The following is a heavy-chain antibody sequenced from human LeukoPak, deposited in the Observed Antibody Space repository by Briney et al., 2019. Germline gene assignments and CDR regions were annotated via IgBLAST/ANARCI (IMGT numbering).Heavy chain of an antibody. CDR3: ARVRGSYGYGLDS. CDR2: MSSSGSTK. CDR1: GFTFSDYY. D-gene: IGHD3-16*01. V-gene: IGHV3-11*01. J-gene: IGHJ4*02. Sequence: GGSLRLSCVASGFTFSDYYMSWIRQAPGKGLEWVSYMSSSGSTKYYADSVKGRFTISRDNAQNSLYLQMNSLRAEDTAVYYCARVRGSYGYGLDSWGQGTLVTVSS.